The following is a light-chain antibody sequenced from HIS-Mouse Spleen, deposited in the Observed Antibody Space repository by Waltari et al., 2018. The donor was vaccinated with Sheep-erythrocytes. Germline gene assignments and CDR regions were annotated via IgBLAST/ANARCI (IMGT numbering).Light chain of an antibody. CDR3: QQSYSTPYT. Sequence: DIQMTQSPSSLSASVGDRVTITCRASQSISSYLNWYQQKPGKAPKLLFYAASSLQSGVPSRFSGSGSGTDFTLTISSLQPEDFATYYCQQSYSTPYTFGHGTKLEIK. V-gene: IGKV1-39*01. CDR2: AAS. J-gene: IGKJ2*01. CDR1: QSISSY.